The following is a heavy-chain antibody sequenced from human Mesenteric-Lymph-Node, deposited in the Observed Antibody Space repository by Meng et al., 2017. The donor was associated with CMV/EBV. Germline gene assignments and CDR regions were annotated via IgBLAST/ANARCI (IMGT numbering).Heavy chain of an antibody. CDR2: INPNSGGT. V-gene: IGHV1-2*02. CDR1: GYTFTGYY. J-gene: IGHJ4*02. CDR3: ARDRYDSSGYYPPFDY. D-gene: IGHD3-22*01. Sequence: ASVKVSCKASGYTFTGYYMHWVRQAPGQGLEWMGWINPNSGGTNYAQKFQGRVTMTRDTSISTAYMELSRLRSDDTAAYYCARDRYDSSGYYPPFDYWGQGTRVTVSS.